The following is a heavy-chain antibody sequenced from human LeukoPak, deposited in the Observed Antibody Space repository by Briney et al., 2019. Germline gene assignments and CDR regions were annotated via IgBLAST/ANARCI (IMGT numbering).Heavy chain of an antibody. CDR1: GFTFSSYS. Sequence: GGSLRLSCAASGFTFSSYSMNWVRQAPGKGLKWVSSISSSSSYIYYADSVEGRFTISRDNAKNSLYLQMNSLKAEDTALYYCARGLHAGDYWGQGTLVTVSS. CDR2: ISSSSSYI. CDR3: ARGLHAGDY. J-gene: IGHJ4*02. V-gene: IGHV3-21*01.